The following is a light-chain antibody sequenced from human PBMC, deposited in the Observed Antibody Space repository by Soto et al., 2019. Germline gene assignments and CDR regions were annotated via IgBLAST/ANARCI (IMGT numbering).Light chain of an antibody. J-gene: IGKJ2*01. CDR1: QSVMNS. CDR3: QQYHNWPPYT. Sequence: VMTQSPAILSVSPGERVTLSCRASQSVMNSLAWYQQRPGQAPRLLIHGASTRATGIPARFSGSGSGTEFTLTISSLQSEDFAVYYCQQYHNWPPYTFGQGTKLEI. V-gene: IGKV3-15*01. CDR2: GAS.